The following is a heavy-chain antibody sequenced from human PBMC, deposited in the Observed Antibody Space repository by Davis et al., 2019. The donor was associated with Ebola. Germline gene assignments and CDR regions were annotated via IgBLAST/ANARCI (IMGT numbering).Heavy chain of an antibody. V-gene: IGHV1-8*01. CDR2: MNPNSGNT. D-gene: IGHD2-2*01. Sequence: ASVKVSCKASGYTFTSYDINWVRQATGQGLEWMGWMNPNSGNTGYAQKFQGRVTMTRNTSISTAYMELSSLRSEDTAVYYCARGGGAYCSSTSCRKGWFDPWGQGTLVTVSS. CDR1: GYTFTSYD. CDR3: ARGGGAYCSSTSCRKGWFDP. J-gene: IGHJ5*02.